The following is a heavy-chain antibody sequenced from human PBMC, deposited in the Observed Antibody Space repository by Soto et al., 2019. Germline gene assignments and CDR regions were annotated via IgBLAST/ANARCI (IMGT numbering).Heavy chain of an antibody. Sequence: PSETLSLTCAVYGGSFSGYYWSWIRQPPGKGLEWIGEINHSGSTNYNPSLKSRVTISVDTSKNQFSLKLSSVTAADTAVYYCARSRAIAARPGYFQHWGQGTLVTVSS. CDR1: GGSFSGYY. D-gene: IGHD6-6*01. V-gene: IGHV4-34*01. CDR2: INHSGST. CDR3: ARSRAIAARPGYFQH. J-gene: IGHJ1*01.